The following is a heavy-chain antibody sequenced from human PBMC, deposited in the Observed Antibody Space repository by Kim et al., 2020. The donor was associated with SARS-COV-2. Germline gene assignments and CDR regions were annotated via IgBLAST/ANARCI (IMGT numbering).Heavy chain of an antibody. Sequence: GGSLRLSCAASGFTFSSYAMHWVRQAPGKGLEWVAVISYDGSNKYYADSVKGRFTISRDNSKNTLYLQMNSLRAEDTAVYYCATSSYGSTEYWGQGTLVTVSS. D-gene: IGHD5-18*01. V-gene: IGHV3-30-3*01. CDR1: GFTFSSYA. J-gene: IGHJ4*02. CDR3: ATSSYGSTEY. CDR2: ISYDGSNK.